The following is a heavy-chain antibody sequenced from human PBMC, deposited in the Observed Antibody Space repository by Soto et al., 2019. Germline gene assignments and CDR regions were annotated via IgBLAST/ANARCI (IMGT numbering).Heavy chain of an antibody. J-gene: IGHJ6*02. D-gene: IGHD3-10*01. CDR1: GGTFKNCV. CDR2: IIPLFGTT. Sequence: QVQVVQSGVEVRRPGSSVKVSCKASGGTFKNCVISWVRQAPGQGLEWMGGIIPLFGTTDFAQRFQGRLTITTDESTTTAYMELSRLRSEDTATYYCAAELGFGKLSVVWGQGTTVIVSS. V-gene: IGHV1-69*01. CDR3: AAELGFGKLSVV.